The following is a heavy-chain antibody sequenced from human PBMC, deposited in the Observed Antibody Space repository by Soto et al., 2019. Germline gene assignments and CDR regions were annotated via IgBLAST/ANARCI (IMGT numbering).Heavy chain of an antibody. CDR1: GYTFTSYG. Sequence: QVQLVQSGAEVKKPGASVKVSCKASGYTFTSYGISWVRQAPGQGLEWMGWISAYNGNTNYAQKLQGRVTMTTDTPTSTAYMERRGLISDETAVYYCARVKGSGYHNWFDPWGQGTLVTVSS. J-gene: IGHJ5*02. CDR2: ISAYNGNT. CDR3: ARVKGSGYHNWFDP. V-gene: IGHV1-18*01. D-gene: IGHD3-22*01.